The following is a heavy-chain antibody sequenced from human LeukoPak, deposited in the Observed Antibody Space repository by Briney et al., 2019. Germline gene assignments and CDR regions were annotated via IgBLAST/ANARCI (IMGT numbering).Heavy chain of an antibody. CDR3: ARAGDSSGYSDS. J-gene: IGHJ4*02. D-gene: IGHD3-22*01. V-gene: IGHV4-34*01. Sequence: PSETLSLTCAVYGGSFSGYYWRWIRQPPGQGLEWIGEINHSGRTNYNPSLKSRVTISGGTSKNQFSLKLSSVTAANTAVYYCARAGDSSGYSDSGDQGTLVTVSS. CDR1: GGSFSGYY. CDR2: INHSGRT.